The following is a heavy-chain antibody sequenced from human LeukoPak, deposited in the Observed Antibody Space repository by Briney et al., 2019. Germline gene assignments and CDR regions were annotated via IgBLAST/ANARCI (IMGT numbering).Heavy chain of an antibody. CDR1: GGSITSGGYY. V-gene: IGHV4-31*03. CDR3: AREIRSSSSWLDY. D-gene: IGHD6-13*01. Sequence: KPSETLSLTCTVSGGSITSGGYYWSWIRQHPGEGLEWMGYIHNSGSTHYNPSLKSRISISLDTSSNQFSLWLSSVTAADTAIYYCAREIRSSSSWLDYWGQGTPVTVSS. CDR2: IHNSGST. J-gene: IGHJ4*02.